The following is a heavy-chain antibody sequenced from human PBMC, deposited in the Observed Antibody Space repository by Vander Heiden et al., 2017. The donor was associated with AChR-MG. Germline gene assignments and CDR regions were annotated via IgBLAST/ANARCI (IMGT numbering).Heavy chain of an antibody. CDR3: ARTRFLEWREIDY. Sequence: QVQLQESGPGLVKLSGTLSLTCAVSGGSIRSSNWWTWVRQPPGKGLEWIGQIFHDGSTNYNPSLQSRVTISVDKSKNQLSLKVTSVTAADTAVYYCARTRFLEWREIDYWGQGTLVTVSS. CDR1: GGSIRSSNW. CDR2: IFHDGST. J-gene: IGHJ4*02. D-gene: IGHD3-3*01. V-gene: IGHV4-4*02.